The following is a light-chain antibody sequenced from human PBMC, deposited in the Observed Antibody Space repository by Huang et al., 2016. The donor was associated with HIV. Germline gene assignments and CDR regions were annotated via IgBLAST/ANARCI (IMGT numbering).Light chain of an antibody. V-gene: IGKV1-39*01. CDR3: QQSYNTSWT. CDR1: QNINSV. Sequence: DIQLTQSPSSLSASVGERVTITCRASQNINSVLNWYKQTPGKAPKLLIYAASSLQIGVPSRFSGSGSGTDFTLTISGLQPVDLGTYYCQQSYNTSWTFGQGTTVEIK. J-gene: IGKJ1*01. CDR2: AAS.